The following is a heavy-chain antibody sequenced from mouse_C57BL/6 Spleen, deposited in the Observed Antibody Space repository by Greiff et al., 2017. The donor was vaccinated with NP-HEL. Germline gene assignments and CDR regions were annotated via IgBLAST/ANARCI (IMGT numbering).Heavy chain of an antibody. CDR1: GYTFTSYG. Sequence: QVQLQQSGAELVRPGASVKLSCKASGYTFTSYGISWVKQRTGQGLEWIGEIYPSSGNTYYNQKFKGKATLTADKSYSTAYMDLPSQTTEDADVSCYYCSRSGTGFDYWGQGTTLTVSS. CDR3: YCSRSGTGFDY. J-gene: IGHJ2*01. V-gene: IGHV1-81*01. D-gene: IGHD1-1*01. CDR2: IYPSSGNT.